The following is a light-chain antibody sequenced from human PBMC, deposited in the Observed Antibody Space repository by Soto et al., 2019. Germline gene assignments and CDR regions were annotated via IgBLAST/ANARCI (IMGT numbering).Light chain of an antibody. CDR3: QQHGSSPWT. J-gene: IGKJ1*01. Sequence: EIELTQSPGTLSLSPGESATLSCKASQSVSSTYLAWFQQKPGQPPTLLIYGASSRATGIPDRFSGSGSGTDFRLIFSRLEPEDFAVYYCQQHGSSPWTFGQGTKVEIK. V-gene: IGKV3-20*01. CDR2: GAS. CDR1: QSVSSTY.